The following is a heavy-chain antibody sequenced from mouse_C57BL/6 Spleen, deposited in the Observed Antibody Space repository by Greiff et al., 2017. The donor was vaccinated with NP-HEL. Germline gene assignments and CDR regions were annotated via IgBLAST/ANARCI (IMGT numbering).Heavy chain of an antibody. Sequence: QVQLQQSGTELVKPGASVKLSCKASGYTFTSYWMHWVKQRPGQGLEWIGNINPSNGGTNYNEKFKSKATLTVDKSSSTAYMQLSSLTSEDSAVYYCARPDSSAAWFAYWGQGTLVTVSA. CDR2: INPSNGGT. D-gene: IGHD3-2*02. J-gene: IGHJ3*01. V-gene: IGHV1-53*01. CDR1: GYTFTSYW. CDR3: ARPDSSAAWFAY.